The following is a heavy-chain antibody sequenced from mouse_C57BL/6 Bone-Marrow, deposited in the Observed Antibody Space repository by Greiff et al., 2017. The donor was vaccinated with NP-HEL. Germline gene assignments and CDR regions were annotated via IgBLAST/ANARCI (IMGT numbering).Heavy chain of an antibody. D-gene: IGHD6-2*01. CDR2: INPSSGYT. V-gene: IGHV1-7*01. CDR1: GYTFTSYW. J-gene: IGHJ1*03. Sequence: VQLQQSGAELAKPGASVKLSCKASGYTFTSYWMHWVNQRPGQGLEWIGYINPSSGYTKYNQKFKDKATLTADKSSSTAYMQLSSLTYEDSAVYYCARNLLSSYWYFDVWGTGTTVTVSS. CDR3: ARNLLSSYWYFDV.